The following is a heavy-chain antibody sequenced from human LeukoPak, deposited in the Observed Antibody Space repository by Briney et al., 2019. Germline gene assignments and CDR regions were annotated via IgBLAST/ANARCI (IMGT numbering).Heavy chain of an antibody. CDR2: INHSGST. CDR1: GGSFSGYY. V-gene: IGHV4-34*01. Sequence: SETLSLTCAVYGGSFSGYYWSWIRQPPGKGLEWIGEINHSGSTNYNPSLKSRVTISVDTSKNQFSLKLSSVTAADTAVYYCARGYDYDDYVSLVGFDYWGQGTLVTVSS. J-gene: IGHJ4*02. CDR3: ARGYDYDDYVSLVGFDY. D-gene: IGHD4-17*01.